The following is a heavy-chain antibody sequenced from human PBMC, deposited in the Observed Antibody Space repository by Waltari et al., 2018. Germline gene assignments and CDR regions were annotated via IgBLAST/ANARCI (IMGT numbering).Heavy chain of an antibody. V-gene: IGHV1-69-2*01. D-gene: IGHD1-26*01. J-gene: IGHJ4*02. CDR3: ATWESVEMAFY. Sequence: EVQLVQSGAEVKKPAATVKISCKVYGYTFPDNYIPRVQQAPGKGLKWMGRVDPEEGETIYAEKFQGRVTITADTSTDTAYMELSSLRSEDTAVYYCATWESVEMAFYWGQGTLVTVSS. CDR1: GYTFPDNY. CDR2: VDPEEGET.